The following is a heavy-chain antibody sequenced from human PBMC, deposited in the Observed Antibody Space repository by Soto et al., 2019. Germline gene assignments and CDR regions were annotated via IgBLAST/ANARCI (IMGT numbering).Heavy chain of an antibody. CDR1: GFTFSSYG. Sequence: GGSLRLSCAASGFTFSSYGMHWVRQAPGKGLEWVAVISYDGSNKYYADSVKGRFTISRDNSKNPLYLQMNSLRAEDTAVYYCAKDGRKIKHYYYYYGMDVWGQGTTVTVSS. CDR3: AKDGRKIKHYYYYYGMDV. D-gene: IGHD1-26*01. J-gene: IGHJ6*02. CDR2: ISYDGSNK. V-gene: IGHV3-30*18.